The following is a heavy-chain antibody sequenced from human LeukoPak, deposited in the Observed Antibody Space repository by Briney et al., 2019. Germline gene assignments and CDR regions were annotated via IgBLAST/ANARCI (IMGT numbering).Heavy chain of an antibody. D-gene: IGHD3-3*01. V-gene: IGHV3-9*03. J-gene: IGHJ3*02. CDR1: GFTFDDYA. CDR2: ISWNSNNI. Sequence: PGGSLRLSCAASGFTFDDYAMHWVRQAPGKGLEWVSGISWNSNNIGYAASVKGRFTISRDNAENSLYLQMNSLRAEDMALYYCAKGMALRSGYYWGDAVDIWGQGTMVTVSS. CDR3: AKGMALRSGYYWGDAVDI.